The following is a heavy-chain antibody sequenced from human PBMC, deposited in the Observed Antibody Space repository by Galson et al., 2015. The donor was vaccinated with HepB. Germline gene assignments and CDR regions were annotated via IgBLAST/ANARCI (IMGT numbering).Heavy chain of an antibody. CDR1: GFTFSNYG. CDR2: ISYDGSNK. CDR3: AKEYYDSSGYYYGESYGMDV. J-gene: IGHJ6*02. V-gene: IGHV3-30*18. Sequence: LRLSCAASGFTFSNYGMHWVRQAPGKGLEWVAVISYDGSNKYYADSVKGRFTISRDNSKNTLYLQMNSLRAEDTAVYYCAKEYYDSSGYYYGESYGMDVWGQGTTVTVSS. D-gene: IGHD3-22*01.